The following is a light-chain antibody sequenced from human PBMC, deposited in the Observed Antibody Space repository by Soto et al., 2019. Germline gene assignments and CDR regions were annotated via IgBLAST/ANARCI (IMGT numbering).Light chain of an antibody. CDR1: QSISNF. CDR3: QESYSTPPWT. J-gene: IGKJ1*01. V-gene: IGKV1-39*01. Sequence: DIQMTQSPSSLSASVGDRVTITCRASQSISNFLNWYQHIPGKAPKLLIYVASRLQGGGPSRFSGSGSGTEFTLTISSLQTTDFATDYCQESYSTPPWTFGQGTKVEI. CDR2: VAS.